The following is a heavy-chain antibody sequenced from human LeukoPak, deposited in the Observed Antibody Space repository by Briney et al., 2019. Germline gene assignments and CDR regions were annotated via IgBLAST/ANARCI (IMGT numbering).Heavy chain of an antibody. CDR2: IVPILSTT. Sequence: SVKVSCKASGYTFTSYGISWVRQAPGQGLEWMGGIVPILSTTNYARKFQGRVTMTAGESTSTAYMELSSLRSDDTAVYYCARGPPPYTEGDLFYYYGLDVWGQGTTVTVSS. CDR1: GYTFTSYG. D-gene: IGHD3-16*01. J-gene: IGHJ6*02. V-gene: IGHV1-69*13. CDR3: ARGPPPYTEGDLFYYYGLDV.